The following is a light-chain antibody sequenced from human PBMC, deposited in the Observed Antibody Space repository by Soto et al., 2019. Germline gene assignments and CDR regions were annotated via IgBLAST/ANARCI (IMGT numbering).Light chain of an antibody. CDR3: AAWDDSLNGFYV. J-gene: IGLJ1*01. V-gene: IGLV1-44*01. CDR2: SNN. CDR1: RSNIGSNT. Sequence: QSVLTQPPSASGTPGQRVTISCSGSRSNIGSNTVNWYQQLPGSAPKLLIYSNNQRPSGVPDRFSGSKSRTSASLAISGLQSEDEADYYCAAWDDSLNGFYVFGTGTRSPS.